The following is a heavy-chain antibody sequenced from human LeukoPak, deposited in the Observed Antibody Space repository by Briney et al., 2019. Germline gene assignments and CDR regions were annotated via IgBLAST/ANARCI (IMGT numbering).Heavy chain of an antibody. Sequence: PGGSLRLSCAASGFTFSSYAMSWVRQAPGKGLEWVSAISGSGGSTYYADSVKGRFTISRDNSKNTLYLQMNSLRAEDTAVYYCAKGYCSSTSCPGNYWGQGTLVTVSS. D-gene: IGHD2-2*01. J-gene: IGHJ4*02. CDR3: AKGYCSSTSCPGNY. CDR2: ISGSGGST. CDR1: GFTFSSYA. V-gene: IGHV3-23*01.